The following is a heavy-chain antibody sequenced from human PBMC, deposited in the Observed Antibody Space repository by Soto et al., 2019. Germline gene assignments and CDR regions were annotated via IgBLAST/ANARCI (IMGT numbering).Heavy chain of an antibody. CDR2: IYHSGST. CDR3: ARQRFDSSGWSVDYYYYGMDV. CDR1: GGSISSGGYS. J-gene: IGHJ6*02. V-gene: IGHV4-30-2*01. Sequence: PSETLSLTCAVSGGSISSGGYSWSWIRQPPGKGLEWIGYIYHSGSTYYNPSLKSRVTISVDTSKNQFSLKLSSVTAADTAVYYCARQRFDSSGWSVDYYYYGMDVWGQGTTVTVSS. D-gene: IGHD6-19*01.